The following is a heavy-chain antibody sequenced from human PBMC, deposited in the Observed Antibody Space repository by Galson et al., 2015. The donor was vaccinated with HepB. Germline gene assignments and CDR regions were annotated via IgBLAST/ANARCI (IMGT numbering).Heavy chain of an antibody. CDR2: ISSSSSTI. V-gene: IGHV3-48*02. D-gene: IGHD3-10*01. Sequence: SLRLSCAASGFTFSSYSMNWVRQAPGKGLEWVSYISSSSSTIYYADSVKGRFTISRDNAKNSLYLQMNSLRDEDTAVYYCARGWLTMVRGVISTDFDYWGQGTLVTVSS. CDR3: ARGWLTMVRGVISTDFDY. J-gene: IGHJ4*02. CDR1: GFTFSSYS.